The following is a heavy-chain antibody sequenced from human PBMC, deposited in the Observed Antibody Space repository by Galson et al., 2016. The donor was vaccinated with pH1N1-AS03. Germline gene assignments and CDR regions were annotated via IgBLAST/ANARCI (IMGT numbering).Heavy chain of an antibody. J-gene: IGHJ4*02. CDR3: ARVEGIVSTTGD. D-gene: IGHD5/OR15-5a*01. CDR1: GYAFTAYY. CDR2: VNTKTGVT. V-gene: IGHV1-2*02. Sequence: SVKVSCKASGYAFTAYYIHWVRQAPGQGLEWMGFVNTKTGVTIYAQKFKGRVTMTRDTSISTAYMELRGLGSDDSAFYYCARVEGIVSTTGDWGQGILITVSS.